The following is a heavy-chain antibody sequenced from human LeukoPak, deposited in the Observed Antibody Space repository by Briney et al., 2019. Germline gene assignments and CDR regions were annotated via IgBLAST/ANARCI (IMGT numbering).Heavy chain of an antibody. J-gene: IGHJ4*02. D-gene: IGHD3-22*01. CDR3: ARADSSGYSHYFDY. CDR2: IYYSGST. V-gene: IGHV4-31*03. Sequence: SETLSLTCTVSGGSISSGFYYWSWIRQYPGKGLEWIGYIYYSGSTCYNPSLKSRVTISVDTSKNQFSLNLSSVTAADTAVYYCARADSSGYSHYFDYWGQGALVTVSS. CDR1: GGSISSGFYY.